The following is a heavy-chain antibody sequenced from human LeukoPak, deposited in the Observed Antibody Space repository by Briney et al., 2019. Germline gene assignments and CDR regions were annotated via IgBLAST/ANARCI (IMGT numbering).Heavy chain of an antibody. CDR3: ARASGYSDYFSSRIGWFDP. Sequence: ASVTETCKASGYTFTSYNMHWVRQAPGEGLEWMGIINPSGGSTTYAQNFQGRVTMTRDTSTSTVYMELSSLRSEDTAVYYCARASGYSDYFSSRIGWFDPWAQETLVTVSS. J-gene: IGHJ5*02. V-gene: IGHV1-46*01. D-gene: IGHD3-16*01. CDR2: INPSGGST. CDR1: GYTFTSYN.